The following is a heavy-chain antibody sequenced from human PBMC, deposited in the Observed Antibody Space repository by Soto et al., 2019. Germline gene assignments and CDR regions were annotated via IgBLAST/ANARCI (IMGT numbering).Heavy chain of an antibody. V-gene: IGHV4-31*03. Sequence: QVQLQESGPGLVKPSQTLSLTCTVSGGSISSGGYYWSWIRQHPGKGLEWIGYIYYSGSTYYNPSLKSRVTISVDTAKNQFSLKLSSVSAADTAVYYCAMWFRGVPGMDVWGQGTTVTVSS. D-gene: IGHD3-10*01. J-gene: IGHJ6*02. CDR3: AMWFRGVPGMDV. CDR2: IYYSGST. CDR1: GGSISSGGYY.